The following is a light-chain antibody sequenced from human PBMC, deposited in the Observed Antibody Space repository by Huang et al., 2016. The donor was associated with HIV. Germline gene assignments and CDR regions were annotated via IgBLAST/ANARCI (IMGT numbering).Light chain of an antibody. CDR2: LAS. Sequence: DVLMTQSPLSLPVTPGEPASISYRSGQSLLHSTRYSYLYWYLQKAGESPQLLMSLASNRASGVRDGGSGSGAGTDVTMKISRVEAEDVGVYYCMQSLQTPWTFGQGTKVEIK. CDR3: MQSLQTPWT. J-gene: IGKJ1*01. V-gene: IGKV2-28*01. CDR1: QSLLHSTRYSY.